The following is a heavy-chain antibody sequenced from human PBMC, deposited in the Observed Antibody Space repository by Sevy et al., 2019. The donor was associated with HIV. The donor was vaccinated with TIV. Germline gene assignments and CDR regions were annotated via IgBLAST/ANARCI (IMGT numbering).Heavy chain of an antibody. CDR3: ATTKDYYDSSGSPFDS. V-gene: IGHV1-24*01. D-gene: IGHD3-22*01. J-gene: IGHJ4*02. Sequence: ASVKVCCKVSGYTLSQISMHWVRQAPGKGLEWMGSFDPEDGETIYAQKFQARVTMTEDTSTDTAYMELSSLRSDDTAVYYCATTKDYYDSSGSPFDSWGQGTLVTVSS. CDR1: GYTLSQIS. CDR2: FDPEDGET.